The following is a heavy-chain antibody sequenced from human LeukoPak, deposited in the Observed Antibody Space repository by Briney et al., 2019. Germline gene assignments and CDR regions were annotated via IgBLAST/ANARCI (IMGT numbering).Heavy chain of an antibody. CDR1: GGSFSGYY. CDR3: ARGVKQQLVQRRRDWFDP. J-gene: IGHJ5*02. CDR2: INHSGST. V-gene: IGHV4-34*01. D-gene: IGHD6-13*01. Sequence: PSETLSLTCAVYGGSFSGYYWSWIRQPPGKGLEWIGEINHSGSTNYNPSLKSRVTISVDTSKNQFSLKLSSVTAADTAVYYCARGVKQQLVQRRRDWFDPWGQGTLVTVSS.